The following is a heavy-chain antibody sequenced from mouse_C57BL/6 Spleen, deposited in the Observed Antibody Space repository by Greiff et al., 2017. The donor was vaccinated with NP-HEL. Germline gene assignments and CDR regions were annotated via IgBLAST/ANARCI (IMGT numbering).Heavy chain of an antibody. D-gene: IGHD1-1*01. V-gene: IGHV1-15*01. CDR1: GYTFTDYE. J-gene: IGHJ1*03. CDR3: TSPHYYGSSQSFYWYFDV. CDR2: IDPETGGT. Sequence: VQLQQSGAELVRPGASVTLSCKASGYTFTDYEMHWVKQTPVHGLEWIGAIDPETGGTAYNQKFKGKAILTADKSSSTAYMELRSLTSEDSAVYYCTSPHYYGSSQSFYWYFDVWGTGTTGTVSS.